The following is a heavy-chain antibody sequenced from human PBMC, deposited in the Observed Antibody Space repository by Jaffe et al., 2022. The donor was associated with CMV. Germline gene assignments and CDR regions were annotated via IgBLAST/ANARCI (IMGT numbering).Heavy chain of an antibody. J-gene: IGHJ4*02. CDR1: GGSISSYY. CDR2: IYYSGST. V-gene: IGHV4-59*01. D-gene: IGHD3-10*01. CDR3: ARGHGSGSYYLEFYFDY. Sequence: QVQLQESGPGLVKPSETLSLTCTVSGGSISSYYWSWIRQPPGKGLEWIGYIYYSGSTNYNPSLKSRVTISVDTSKNQFSLKLSSVTAADTAVYYCARGHGSGSYYLEFYFDYWGQGTLVTVSS.